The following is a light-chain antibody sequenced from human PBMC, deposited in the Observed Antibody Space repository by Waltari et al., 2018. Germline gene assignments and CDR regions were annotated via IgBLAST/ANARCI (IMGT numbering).Light chain of an antibody. CDR2: DVT. V-gene: IGLV2-14*03. Sequence: QSALTQPASVSGSPGQSITISCTGTSSDVGGYNYVSWYQQHPDKAPKLMIYDVTKWPSGVSNRFSGSKSGNTASLTISGLQAEDEADYYCNSYTSNNTYVFGTGTKVTVL. J-gene: IGLJ1*01. CDR3: NSYTSNNTYV. CDR1: SSDVGGYNY.